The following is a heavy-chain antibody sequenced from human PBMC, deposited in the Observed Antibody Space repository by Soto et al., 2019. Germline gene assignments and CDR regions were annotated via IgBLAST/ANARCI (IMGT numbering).Heavy chain of an antibody. CDR2: ISSDGDLR. J-gene: IGHJ4*02. CDR1: GFTFNNFA. V-gene: IGHV3-23*01. CDR3: AKVRQRFLDILTGATNFDS. D-gene: IGHD3-9*01. Sequence: GGSLRLSCEVSGFTFNNFAMSWVRQIPGKGLEWVSTISSDGDLRHYAESVKGRFTISRDNSKSSLFLQMNSLRAEDTALYFCAKVRQRFLDILTGATNFDSWGQGTLVTVSS.